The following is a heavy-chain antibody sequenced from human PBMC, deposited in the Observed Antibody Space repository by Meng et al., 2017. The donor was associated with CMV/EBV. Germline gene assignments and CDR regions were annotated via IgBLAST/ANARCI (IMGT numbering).Heavy chain of an antibody. CDR1: GGSISSSSYY. J-gene: IGHJ5*02. CDR3: ARDGPVTMIVVGNWFDP. D-gene: IGHD3-22*01. CDR2: IYYSGST. V-gene: IGHV4-39*07. Sequence: GSLRLSCTVSGGSISSSSYYWGWIRQPPGKGLEWIRSIYYSGSTYYNPSLKSRVTISVDTSKNQFSLKLSSVTAADTAVYYCARDGPVTMIVVGNWFDPWGQGTLVTVSS.